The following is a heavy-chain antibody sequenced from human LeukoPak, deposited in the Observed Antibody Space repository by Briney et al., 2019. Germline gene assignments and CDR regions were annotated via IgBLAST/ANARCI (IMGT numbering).Heavy chain of an antibody. CDR2: ISGSGGST. V-gene: IGHV3-23*01. Sequence: GGSLRLSCGASGFTFSSYAMSWVRQAPGKGLEWVSAISGSGGSTYYADSVKGRFTISRDNSKNTLYLQMNSLRAEDTAVYYCAKDALAAAGSDDAFDIWGQGTMVTVSS. CDR3: AKDALAAAGSDDAFDI. CDR1: GFTFSSYA. D-gene: IGHD6-13*01. J-gene: IGHJ3*02.